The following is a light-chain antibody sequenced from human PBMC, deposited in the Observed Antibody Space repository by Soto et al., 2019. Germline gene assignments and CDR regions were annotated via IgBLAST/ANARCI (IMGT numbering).Light chain of an antibody. CDR3: QPSNSFPLT. V-gene: IGKV1-12*01. Sequence: DLQMTQSPSSVSASVGDRVTITCRASQGISTWLAWHQQKPGKAPKLLIYAASSLQSGVPSRFSGSGSGRDFTLTISSLQPEDFATYYCQPSNSFPLTFGGGTKVEIK. J-gene: IGKJ4*01. CDR2: AAS. CDR1: QGISTW.